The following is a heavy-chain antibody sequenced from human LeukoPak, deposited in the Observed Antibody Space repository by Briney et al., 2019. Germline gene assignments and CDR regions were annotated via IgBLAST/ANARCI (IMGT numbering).Heavy chain of an antibody. J-gene: IGHJ3*02. CDR3: ATDRNLITMMSPDAFDI. D-gene: IGHD3-22*01. CDR1: GYTLTELS. CDR2: FDPEDGET. V-gene: IGHV1-24*01. Sequence: ASVKVSCKVSGYTLTELSMHWVRQAPGKGLEWMGGFDPEDGETIYAQKFQGRVTMTEDTSTDTAYMELSSLRSEDTAVYYCATDRNLITMMSPDAFDIWGQGTMVTVSS.